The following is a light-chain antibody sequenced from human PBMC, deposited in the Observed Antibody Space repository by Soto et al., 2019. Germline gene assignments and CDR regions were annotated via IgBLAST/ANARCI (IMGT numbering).Light chain of an antibody. J-gene: IGLJ1*01. CDR1: SSNIGAGYD. V-gene: IGLV1-40*01. Sequence: QSVLTQPPSVSGAPGQRVTISCTGSSSNIGAGYDVHWYQQHPGKAPKLLIFEVSSRPSGVSNRFSGSKSGNTASLTISALQAEDEADYFYNSYTSSTSRPYVXGTGTKVTV. CDR2: EVS. CDR3: NSYTSSTSRPYV.